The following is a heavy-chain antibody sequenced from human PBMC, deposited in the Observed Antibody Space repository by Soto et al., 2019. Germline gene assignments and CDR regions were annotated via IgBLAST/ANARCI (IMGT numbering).Heavy chain of an antibody. D-gene: IGHD2-8*01. V-gene: IGHV4-59*01. J-gene: IGHJ6*03. CDR1: GGSISSYY. Sequence: SETLSLTCTVSGGSISSYYWSWIRQPPGKGLEWIGYIYYSGSTNYNPSLKSRVTISVDTSKNQFSLKLSSVTAADTAVYYCARLEYAIPVPGYYMDVWGKGTTVTVSS. CDR3: ARLEYAIPVPGYYMDV. CDR2: IYYSGST.